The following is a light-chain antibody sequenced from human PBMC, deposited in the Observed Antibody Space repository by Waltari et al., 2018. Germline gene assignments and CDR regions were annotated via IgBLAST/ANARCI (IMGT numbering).Light chain of an antibody. CDR1: QSVSRA. CDR3: QHYVSLPAT. V-gene: IGKV3-20*01. Sequence: EIVLTQSPGTLSLSLGERATLSCRASQSVSRALAWYQQKPGQAPRLLIYDASTRATGIPDRFSGSGSGTDFSLTISRLEPDDFAVYYCQHYVSLPATFGQGTTVEI. J-gene: IGKJ1*01. CDR2: DAS.